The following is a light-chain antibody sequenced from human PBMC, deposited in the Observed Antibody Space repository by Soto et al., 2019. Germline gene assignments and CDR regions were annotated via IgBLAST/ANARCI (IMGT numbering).Light chain of an antibody. CDR3: AAWDDSLNGVL. J-gene: IGLJ2*01. CDR1: SSNIGNNY. Sequence: QSVLTQPPSASGTPGQRVTISCSGSSSNIGNNYVYWYQHIPGTAPKVLIYSNNQRPSGVPDRFSGSKSATSASLAISGLRSEDEADYYCAAWDDSLNGVLFGGGTKLTVL. CDR2: SNN. V-gene: IGLV1-47*02.